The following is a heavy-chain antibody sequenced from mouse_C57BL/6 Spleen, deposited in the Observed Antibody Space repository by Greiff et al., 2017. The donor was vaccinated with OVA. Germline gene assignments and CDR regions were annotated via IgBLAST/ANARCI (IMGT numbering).Heavy chain of an antibody. V-gene: IGHV1-52*01. J-gene: IGHJ1*03. CDR2: LDPSDSET. CDR3: ARWGYGSSWYFDV. CDR1: GYTFTSSW. D-gene: IGHD1-1*01. Sequence: QLQLKQPGAELVRPGSSVKLSCKASGYTFTSSWMHWVKQRPIPGLEWIGNLDPSDSETHYNQKFKDKATLTVDKSSSTAYMQLSSLTSEDSAVYYCARWGYGSSWYFDVWGTGTTVTVSS.